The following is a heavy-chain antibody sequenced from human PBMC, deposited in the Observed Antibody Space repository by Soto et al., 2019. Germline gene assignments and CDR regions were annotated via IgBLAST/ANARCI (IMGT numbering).Heavy chain of an antibody. CDR3: AKDLISRQQLVPVDY. CDR2: ISYDGSNK. D-gene: IGHD6-13*01. J-gene: IGHJ4*02. Sequence: PGGSLRLSCAASGFTFSSYGMHWVRQAPGKGLEWVAVISYDGSNKYYADSVKGRFTISRDNSKNTLYLQMNSLRAEDTAVYYCAKDLISRQQLVPVDYWGQGTLVTVSS. V-gene: IGHV3-30*18. CDR1: GFTFSSYG.